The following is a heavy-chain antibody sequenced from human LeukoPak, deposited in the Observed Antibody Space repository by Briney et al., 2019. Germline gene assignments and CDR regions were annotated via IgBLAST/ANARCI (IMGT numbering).Heavy chain of an antibody. CDR3: ARDRITMIVVLSDTFDR. Sequence: PSETLSLTCTVSGGSINVYYWSWIRQPAGKGLEWIGRSHSRGSTDHNPSLKSRVTMSVDTSKNQIYLKLRSVTAADTAVYHCARDRITMIVVLSDTFDRWGQGTLVTVSS. CDR1: GGSINVYY. CDR2: SHSRGST. J-gene: IGHJ3*02. D-gene: IGHD3-22*01. V-gene: IGHV4-4*07.